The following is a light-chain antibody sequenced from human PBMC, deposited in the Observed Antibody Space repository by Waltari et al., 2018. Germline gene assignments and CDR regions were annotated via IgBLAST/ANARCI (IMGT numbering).Light chain of an antibody. CDR1: QSVRSTY. Sequence: IVLTPYPGTLSLSPGDSATLSCRASQSVRSTYLAWYQQRPGQAPRLLIYGASTRATGIPDRFSGSGSGTDFTLTISRLEPEDFAVYYCQQHAYSTWTFGQGTKVEIK. CDR2: GAS. J-gene: IGKJ1*01. V-gene: IGKV3-20*01. CDR3: QQHAYSTWT.